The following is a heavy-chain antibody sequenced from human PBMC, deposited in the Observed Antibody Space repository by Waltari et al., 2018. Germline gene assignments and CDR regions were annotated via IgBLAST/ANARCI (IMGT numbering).Heavy chain of an antibody. CDR3: AAAGTSWFDP. CDR2: SYYSGST. D-gene: IGHD6-13*01. V-gene: IGHV4-59*01. Sequence: QVQLQESGPGLVKSSETLSLTCTVSGGPISSYYWSWIRQPPGKGLEWIAYSYYSGSTNYNPSLKSRVTISVDTSKNQFSLKLTSVTAADTAVYYCAAAGTSWFDPWGQGTLVTVSS. CDR1: GGPISSYY. J-gene: IGHJ5*02.